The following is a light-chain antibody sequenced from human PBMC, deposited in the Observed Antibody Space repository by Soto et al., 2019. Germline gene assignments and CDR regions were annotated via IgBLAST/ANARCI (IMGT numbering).Light chain of an antibody. CDR1: RSNIGTRYD. CDR2: ANS. V-gene: IGLV1-40*01. CDR3: QSYDTSLSAWV. J-gene: IGLJ3*02. Sequence: QSVLTQSPSVSGALGQRVTISCTGRRSNIGTRYDVHWYQQLPGTAPTLLIYANSNRPSGVPDRFSGSKSGTSASLAITGLQAEDEADYYCQSYDTSLSAWVFGGGTKLTVL.